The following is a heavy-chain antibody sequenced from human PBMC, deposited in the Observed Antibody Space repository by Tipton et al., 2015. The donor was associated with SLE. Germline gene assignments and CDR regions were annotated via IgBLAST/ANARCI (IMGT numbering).Heavy chain of an antibody. J-gene: IGHJ4*02. V-gene: IGHV4-30-4*08. Sequence: QLVQSGAEVKPSQTLSLTCSISGASITSGVFYWTWIRQPPGKGLEWIGYIFHSGATYYNPSLTSRIIISLDTSENQFSLTLNSVTAADTALYYCARGQGRGLSSSFDSWGQGTLVTVSS. D-gene: IGHD3-10*01. CDR3: ARGQGRGLSSSFDS. CDR1: GASITSGVFY. CDR2: IFHSGAT.